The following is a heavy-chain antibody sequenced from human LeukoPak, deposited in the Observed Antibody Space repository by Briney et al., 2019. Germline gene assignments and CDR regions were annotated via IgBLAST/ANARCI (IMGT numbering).Heavy chain of an antibody. CDR2: INPNSGGT. CDR3: ARDGDSGSREFDY. Sequence: ASVKVSCKASGYTFTGYYMHWVRQAPGQGLEWVGWINPNSGGTNYAQKFQGRVTMTRDTSISTAYMELSRLRSDDTAVYYCARDGDSGSREFDYWGQGTLVTVSS. CDR1: GYTFTGYY. J-gene: IGHJ4*02. V-gene: IGHV1-2*02. D-gene: IGHD1-26*01.